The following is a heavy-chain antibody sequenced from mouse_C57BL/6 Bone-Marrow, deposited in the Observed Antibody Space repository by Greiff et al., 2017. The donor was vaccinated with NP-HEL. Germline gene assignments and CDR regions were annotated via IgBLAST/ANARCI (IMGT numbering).Heavy chain of an antibody. D-gene: IGHD6-1*01. CDR1: GYTFTSYG. V-gene: IGHV1-81*01. Sequence: VQLQQSGAELARPGASVKLSCKASGYTFTSYGISWVKQRTGQGLEWIGEIYPRSGNTYYNEKVKGKATLTADKSSSTAYMELRSLTSEDTAVYVCARVGSLAWFAYGGQGTLVTVSA. CDR2: IYPRSGNT. J-gene: IGHJ3*01. CDR3: ARVGSLAWFAY.